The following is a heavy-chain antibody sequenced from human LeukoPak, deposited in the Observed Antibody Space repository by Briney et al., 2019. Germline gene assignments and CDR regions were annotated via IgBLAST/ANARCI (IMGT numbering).Heavy chain of an antibody. CDR2: ISAYNGNT. D-gene: IGHD1-20*01. Sequence: ASVKVSCKASGYTFTSYGISWVRQAPGQGLEWMGWISAYNGNTNYAQKLQGRVTMTTDTSTSTAYMELRSLRSDDTAVYYCARDSDNWNDWGFAKIDYWGQGTLVTVSS. J-gene: IGHJ4*02. V-gene: IGHV1-18*01. CDR1: GYTFTSYG. CDR3: ARDSDNWNDWGFAKIDY.